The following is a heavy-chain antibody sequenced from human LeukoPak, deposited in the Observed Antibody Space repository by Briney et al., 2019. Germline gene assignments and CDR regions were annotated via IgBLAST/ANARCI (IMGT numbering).Heavy chain of an antibody. CDR2: IIPIFGTA. J-gene: IGHJ3*02. D-gene: IGHD3-10*01. CDR3: ARVLSMVRGVIIAFDI. V-gene: IGHV1-69*13. Sequence: SVKVPCKASGGTFSSYAISWVRQAPGQGLEWMGGIIPIFGTANYAQKFQGRVTITADESTSTAYMELSSLRSEDTAVYYCARVLSMVRGVIIAFDIWGQGTMVTVSS. CDR1: GGTFSSYA.